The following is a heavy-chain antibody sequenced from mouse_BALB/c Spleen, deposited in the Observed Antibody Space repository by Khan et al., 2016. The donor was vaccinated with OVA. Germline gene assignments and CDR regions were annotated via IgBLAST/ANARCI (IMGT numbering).Heavy chain of an antibody. CDR2: ILPGTGNT. Sequence: QVQLQQPGAELMKPGASVKISCEATGYAFRSYWIEWVKQRPGHGLEWVGEILPGTGNTKYNEKFEGKATLTADTSSNTAHLQLSSLTSEDSVVYYCTRPYYADYWGQGTTLTVSS. CDR1: GYAFRSYW. J-gene: IGHJ2*01. D-gene: IGHD2-10*01. CDR3: TRPYYADY. V-gene: IGHV1-9*01.